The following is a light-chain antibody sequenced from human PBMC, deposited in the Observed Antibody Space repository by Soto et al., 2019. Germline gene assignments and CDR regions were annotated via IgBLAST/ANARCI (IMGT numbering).Light chain of an antibody. CDR2: DVS. V-gene: IGLV2-14*01. CDR1: SSDVGGYNY. CDR3: SSYTSSSTLGF. Sequence: QSALTQPASVSGSPGQSITISCTGTSSDVGGYNYVSWYQQHPGKAPKLMIYDVSNRPSGVSNRFSGSKSGNTASLTISGLQAEDGADYYCSSYTSSSTLGFFGTGTKVTVL. J-gene: IGLJ1*01.